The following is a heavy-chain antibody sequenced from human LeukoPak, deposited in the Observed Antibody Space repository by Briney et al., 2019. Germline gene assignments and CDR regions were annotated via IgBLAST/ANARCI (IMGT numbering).Heavy chain of an antibody. CDR1: GFTFSSYA. Sequence: GRSLRLSCAASGFTFSSYAMHWVRQAPGKGLEWVAVISYDGSNKYYADSVKGRFTISRDNPKHTPYLQMNSLKAEDTAVYYCASALTKLGFSSGLWPPQDYWGQGTLVTVSS. D-gene: IGHD6-19*01. V-gene: IGHV3-30*04. CDR3: ASALTKLGFSSGLWPPQDY. J-gene: IGHJ4*02. CDR2: ISYDGSNK.